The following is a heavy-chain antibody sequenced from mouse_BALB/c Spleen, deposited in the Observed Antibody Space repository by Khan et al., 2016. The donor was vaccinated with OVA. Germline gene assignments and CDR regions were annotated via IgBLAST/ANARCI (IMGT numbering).Heavy chain of an antibody. D-gene: IGHD6-1*01. V-gene: IGHV1-63*02. CDR3: ARLATWYFDV. CDR2: IYPGGYFP. Sequence: VQLQQSGGEVIRPGTSVKISCKASGYTFTNYWLGWVRQRPGHGPEWIGDIYPGGYFPNYHEQFKDKATLTVDTYSTTANMQLSSLTSEAPAIYFGARLATWYFDVGGAGTTVTVSS. CDR1: GYTFTNYW. J-gene: IGHJ1*01.